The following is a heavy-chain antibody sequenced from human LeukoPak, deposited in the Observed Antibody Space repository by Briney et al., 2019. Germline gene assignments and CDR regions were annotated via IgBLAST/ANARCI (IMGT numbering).Heavy chain of an antibody. Sequence: PGGSLRLSCAASGFTFSSYAMSWVRQPIGKGLEWVSAIGTAGNTYYSDSVKGRFTISTENAKNSLYLQMNSLRPGDTAVYYCARAWGGSLGVWGRGILVIVSS. J-gene: IGHJ4*02. D-gene: IGHD1-26*01. V-gene: IGHV3-13*01. CDR3: ARAWGGSLGV. CDR2: IGTAGNT. CDR1: GFTFSSYA.